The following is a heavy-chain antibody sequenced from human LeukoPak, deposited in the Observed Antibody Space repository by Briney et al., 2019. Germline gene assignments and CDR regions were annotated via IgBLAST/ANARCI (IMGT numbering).Heavy chain of an antibody. J-gene: IGHJ4*02. CDR1: SGSISSYY. V-gene: IGHV4-59*01. D-gene: IGHD4-17*01. CDR3: ARFFGGSFGDYVDS. Sequence: SETLSLTCTVSSGSISSYYWSWIRQPPGMGLEWIGYIYYTGSTNYNPSFESRVTISVDTSKNQFSLNLRSVTAADTAMYYCARFFGGSFGDYVDSWGQGTWSPSPQ. CDR2: IYYTGST.